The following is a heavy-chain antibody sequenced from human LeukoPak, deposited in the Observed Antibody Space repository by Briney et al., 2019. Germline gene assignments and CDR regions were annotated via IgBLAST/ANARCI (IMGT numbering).Heavy chain of an antibody. CDR3: ARHYFDSGAYYAIDAFTV. J-gene: IGHJ3*01. CDR2: VYYRGST. V-gene: IGHV4-59*01. CDR1: GGSFTNYY. D-gene: IGHD3-22*01. Sequence: LETLSLTCTVSGGSFTNYYWSWIRQPPGMGMEWIGYVYYRGSTNYNPSLKSRVTISLDTSRNQFSLKLTSVTPADTAVYYCARHYFDSGAYYAIDAFTVWGRGTMVTVSS.